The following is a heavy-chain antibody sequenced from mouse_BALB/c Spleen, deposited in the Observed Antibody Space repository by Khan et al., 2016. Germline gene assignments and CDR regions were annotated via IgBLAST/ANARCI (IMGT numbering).Heavy chain of an antibody. J-gene: IGHJ3*01. D-gene: IGHD2-4*01. Sequence: EVELVESGGGLVQPGDSLRLSCATSGFTFTDYYMSWVRQPPGKALEWLGFIRNKANGYTTEYSASAKGRFTIPRDNSQSILYLQMNTLRAEDSATYYCARVYYDYSFAYWGQGTLVTVSA. V-gene: IGHV7-3*02. CDR1: GFTFTDYY. CDR2: IRNKANGYTT. CDR3: ARVYYDYSFAY.